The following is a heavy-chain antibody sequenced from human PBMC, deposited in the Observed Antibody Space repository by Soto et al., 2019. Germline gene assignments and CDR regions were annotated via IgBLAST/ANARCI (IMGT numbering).Heavy chain of an antibody. CDR1: GGTFSSYA. V-gene: IGHV1-69*01. CDR3: ARGEGVYAVTPTNGMDV. J-gene: IGHJ6*02. CDR2: TIPIFGTA. D-gene: IGHD4-17*01. Sequence: QVQLVQSGAEVKKPGSSVKVSCKASGGTFSSYAISWVRQAPGQGLEWMGGTIPIFGTANYAQKFQGRVTIPADASTSTAYMELSSLRSEDTAVYYCARGEGVYAVTPTNGMDVWGQGTTVTVSS.